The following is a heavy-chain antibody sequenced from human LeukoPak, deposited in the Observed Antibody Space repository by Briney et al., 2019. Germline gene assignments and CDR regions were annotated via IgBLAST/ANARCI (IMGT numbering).Heavy chain of an antibody. CDR2: IYSGGST. V-gene: IGHV3-66*01. J-gene: IGHJ6*02. D-gene: IGHD6-13*01. Sequence: GGSLRLSCAASGFTFSSYSMNWVRQAPGKGLEWVSVIYSGGSTYYADSVKGRFTISRDNSKNTLYLQMNSLRAEDTAVYYCAREPPPQQLVPHYYYYYGMDVWGQGTTVTVSS. CDR1: GFTFSSYS. CDR3: AREPPPQQLVPHYYYYYGMDV.